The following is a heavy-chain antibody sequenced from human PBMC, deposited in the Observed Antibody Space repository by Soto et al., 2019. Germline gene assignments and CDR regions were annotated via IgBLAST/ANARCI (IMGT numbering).Heavy chain of an antibody. Sequence: QVQLQQWGAGLLKPSETLSLTCAVYGGSFNGYYWSWIRQPPGRGLEWIGEINHSGSTNYNPSLKRRVPISLDPSKSRFSLKLSSLAAADTAVYYCARSGRTTVTTTNWFDPWGQGTLVTVSS. D-gene: IGHD4-17*01. V-gene: IGHV4-34*01. CDR3: ARSGRTTVTTTNWFDP. J-gene: IGHJ5*02. CDR1: GGSFNGYY. CDR2: INHSGST.